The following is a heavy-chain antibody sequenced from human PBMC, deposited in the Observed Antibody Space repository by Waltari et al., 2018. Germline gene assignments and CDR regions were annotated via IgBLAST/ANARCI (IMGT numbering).Heavy chain of an antibody. J-gene: IGHJ3*02. CDR2: INPSGGST. CDR1: GYTFTSYY. CDR3: ARDEGATAALELHDAFDI. V-gene: IGHV1-46*01. Sequence: QVQLVQSGAEVKKPGASVKVSCQASGYTFTSYYMHWVRQAPGQGLEWMGIINPSGGSTSYAQKFQGRVTMTRDTSTSTVYMELSSLRSEDTAVYYCARDEGATAALELHDAFDIWGQGTMVTVSS. D-gene: IGHD1-26*01.